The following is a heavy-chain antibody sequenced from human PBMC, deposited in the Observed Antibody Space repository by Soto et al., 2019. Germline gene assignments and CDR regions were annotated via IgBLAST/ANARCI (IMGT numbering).Heavy chain of an antibody. V-gene: IGHV1-18*01. D-gene: IGHD2-2*01. CDR1: GYTFTSYG. Sequence: GASVKVSCKASGYTFTSYGISWVRQAPGQGLEWMGWISAYNGNTNYAQKLQGRVTMTTDTSTSTAYMELRSLRSDDTAVYYCAREGVVVPAAIGNYYYYGMDVWGQGTTVTVS. CDR2: ISAYNGNT. J-gene: IGHJ6*02. CDR3: AREGVVVPAAIGNYYYYGMDV.